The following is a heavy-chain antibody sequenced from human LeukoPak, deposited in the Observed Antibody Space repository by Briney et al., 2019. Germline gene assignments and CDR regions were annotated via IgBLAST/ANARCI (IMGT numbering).Heavy chain of an antibody. CDR2: IDHSGST. V-gene: IGHV4-34*01. CDR3: ARVRGPFDY. D-gene: IGHD5-24*01. CDR1: GGSFSGYY. J-gene: IGHJ4*02. Sequence: SETLSLTCAVYGGSFSGYYWSWIRQPPGKGLEWIGEIDHSGSTNYNPSLKSRVTISVDTSKNQFSLKLSSVTAADTAVYYCARVRGPFDYWGQGTLVTVSS.